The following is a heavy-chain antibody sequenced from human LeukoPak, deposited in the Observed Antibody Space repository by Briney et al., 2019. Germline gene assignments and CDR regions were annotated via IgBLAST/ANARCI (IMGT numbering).Heavy chain of an antibody. Sequence: GGSLRLSCAASGFTVSSNYMSWVRQAPGKGLEWGSVIYSGGSTYYADSVKGRFTISRDNSKNTLYLQMNGLRAEDTAVYYCARGGFWSGYSNHFDYWGQGTLVTVSS. CDR2: IYSGGST. D-gene: IGHD3-3*01. J-gene: IGHJ4*02. V-gene: IGHV3-53*01. CDR1: GFTVSSNY. CDR3: ARGGFWSGYSNHFDY.